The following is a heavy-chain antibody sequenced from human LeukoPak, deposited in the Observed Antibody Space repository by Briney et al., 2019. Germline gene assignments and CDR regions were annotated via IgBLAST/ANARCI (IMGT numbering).Heavy chain of an antibody. V-gene: IGHV1-46*01. CDR1: GYTFTSYY. D-gene: IGHD2-2*01. J-gene: IGHJ6*02. Sequence: GASVKVSCKASGYTFTSYYIHWVRQAPGQGLEWMGIINPSGGSTSYAQKFQGRVTMTKDTSTSTVYMELSSLRSEDTAVYYCARSGYCSSTSCYAGGDYYYYGMDVWGQGTTVTVSS. CDR2: INPSGGST. CDR3: ARSGYCSSTSCYAGGDYYYYGMDV.